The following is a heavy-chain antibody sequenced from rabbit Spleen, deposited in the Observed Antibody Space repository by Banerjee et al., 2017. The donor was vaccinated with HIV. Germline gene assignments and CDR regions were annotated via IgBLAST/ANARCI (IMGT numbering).Heavy chain of an antibody. CDR3: ARGSDYATRLDL. D-gene: IGHD1-1*01. V-gene: IGHV1S45*01. CDR1: GVSFSSDNY. J-gene: IGHJ3*01. CDR2: IYTGSGST. Sequence: QEQLEESGGDLVKPGASLTLTCTASGVSFSSDNYICWVRQAPGKGLEWIGYIYTGSGSTWYASWVNGRFTISKTSSTTVTLQMTSLTAADTATYFCARGSDYATRLDLWGQGTLVTVS.